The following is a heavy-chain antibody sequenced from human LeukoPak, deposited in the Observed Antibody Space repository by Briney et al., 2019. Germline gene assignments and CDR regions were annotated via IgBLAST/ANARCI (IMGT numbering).Heavy chain of an antibody. D-gene: IGHD5-18*01. CDR3: ARVGRTRNVDTAMATFDY. Sequence: SQTLSLTCTVSGGSISSGGYYWSWIRQPPGTGLEWIGYIYYSGSTYYNPSLKSRVTISVDTSKNQFSLKLSSVTAADTAVYYCARVGRTRNVDTAMATFDYWGQGTLVTVSS. J-gene: IGHJ4*02. CDR2: IYYSGST. V-gene: IGHV4-30-4*08. CDR1: GGSISSGGYY.